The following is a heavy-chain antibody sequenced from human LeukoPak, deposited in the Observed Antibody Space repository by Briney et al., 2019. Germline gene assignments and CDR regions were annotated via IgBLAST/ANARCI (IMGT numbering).Heavy chain of an antibody. Sequence: GGSLRLSCAASRFTLSTYWMSWVRQAPGKGLEWVAHIKQDGSQEYYVDSVKGRFTISRDGAKNSLYLQMNSLRAEDTAVYYCARGVPYDSWSGPHYSDYWGQGTLVTVSS. CDR2: IKQDGSQE. D-gene: IGHD3-3*01. V-gene: IGHV3-7*01. CDR3: ARGVPYDSWSGPHYSDY. J-gene: IGHJ4*02. CDR1: RFTLSTYW.